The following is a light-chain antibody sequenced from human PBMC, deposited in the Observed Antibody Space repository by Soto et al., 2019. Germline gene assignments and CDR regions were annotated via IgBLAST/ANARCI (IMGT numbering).Light chain of an antibody. Sequence: DIQMTQSPSSLSASVGDRVSITCRASQNINSYLNWYQQKPGKASNLLIYSTSNLQSRVPSRFSGSGSGTDFALTISSLQPEDFASYNCQQSYSTPLSCGGGTKGA. CDR1: QNINSY. CDR3: QQSYSTPLS. J-gene: IGKJ4*01. CDR2: STS. V-gene: IGKV1-39*01.